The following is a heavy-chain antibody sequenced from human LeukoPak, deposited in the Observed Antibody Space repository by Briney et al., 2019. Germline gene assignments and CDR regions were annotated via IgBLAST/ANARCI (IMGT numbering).Heavy chain of an antibody. V-gene: IGHV3-21*01. Sequence: GGSLRLSCAASGFTFRSYSMNWVRQAQGQGLEWVSFISSSSSYIYYADSVQGRFTISRDTAKNSLYLQMNSLRGEDTAVYYCARGVLGSSTSHGLDYWGQGTLVTVSS. J-gene: IGHJ4*02. CDR2: ISSSSSYI. CDR1: GFTFRSYS. CDR3: ARGVLGSSTSHGLDY. D-gene: IGHD2-2*01.